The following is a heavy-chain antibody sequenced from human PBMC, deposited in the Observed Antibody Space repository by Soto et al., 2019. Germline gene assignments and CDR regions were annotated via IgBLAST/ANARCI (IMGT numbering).Heavy chain of an antibody. J-gene: IGHJ4*02. Sequence: EVQLVESGGGLVQPGGSLRLSCAASGFTFSSYSMNWVRQAPGKGLEWVSYISSSSSSTHYEDSVKGRFTISRDNAKDSLYLQMNSLRDEDTAVYYCARDPLGVYGDRQKYWGQGTLVTVSS. CDR2: ISSSSSST. D-gene: IGHD4-17*01. CDR1: GFTFSSYS. CDR3: ARDPLGVYGDRQKY. V-gene: IGHV3-48*02.